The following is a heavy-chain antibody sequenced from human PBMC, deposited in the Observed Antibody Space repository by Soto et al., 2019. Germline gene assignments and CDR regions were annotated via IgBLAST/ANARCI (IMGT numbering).Heavy chain of an antibody. Sequence: WETLSLTCTVSGGSISSYYLSWIRQPPGKGLEWIGYIYFRGTTNYNPSLKSRVTMSADTSKNQFSLKLNSVTAADTAVYYCARMNYYDTSGYPFDYWGQGMMVTVSS. CDR1: GGSISSYY. D-gene: IGHD3-22*01. CDR2: IYFRGTT. CDR3: ARMNYYDTSGYPFDY. V-gene: IGHV4-59*01. J-gene: IGHJ4*02.